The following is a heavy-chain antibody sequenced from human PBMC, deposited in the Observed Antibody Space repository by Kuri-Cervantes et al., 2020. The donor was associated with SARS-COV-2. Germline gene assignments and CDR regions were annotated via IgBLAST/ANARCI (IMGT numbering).Heavy chain of an antibody. CDR2: IYPADSDT. J-gene: IGHJ4*02. V-gene: IGHV5-51*01. D-gene: IGHD5-12*01. CDR1: GYSFTSYW. CDR3: ARPPHVRSGYDSFDF. Sequence: GGSRRLSWKGSGYSFTSYWIGWVRQMPGKGLEWMGAIYPADSDTRYSPSFQGQVTISADKSISTAYLQWSSLKASDTAMYYCARPPHVRSGYDSFDFWGQGTLVTVSS.